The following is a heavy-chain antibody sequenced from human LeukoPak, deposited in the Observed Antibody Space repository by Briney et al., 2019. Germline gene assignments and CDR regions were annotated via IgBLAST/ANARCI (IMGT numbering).Heavy chain of an antibody. Sequence: PSETLSLTCTVSGGSISSYYWSWIRQPPGKGLEWIGYIYTSGSTNYNPSLKSRVTISVDTSKNQFSLKLSSVTAADTAIYFCARAKEYYYYYMDVWGKGTTVTVSS. CDR1: GGSISSYY. CDR2: IYTSGST. V-gene: IGHV4-4*09. J-gene: IGHJ6*03. CDR3: ARAKEYYYYYMDV.